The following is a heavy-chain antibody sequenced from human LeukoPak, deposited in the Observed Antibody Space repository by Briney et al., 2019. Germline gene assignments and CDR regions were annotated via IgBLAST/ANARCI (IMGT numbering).Heavy chain of an antibody. CDR1: GFIFSDYY. J-gene: IGHJ3*02. V-gene: IGHV3-11*01. CDR2: LSTSGDIM. D-gene: IGHD4-23*01. Sequence: GGSLRLSCAASGFIFSDYYMSWLRQAPGKGLEWVSYLSTSGDIMYYAGSVKGRFTISRDNAKNSLYLEMDSLRAEDTAVYYCARGHYGGNPADAFDIWGQGTMVTVS. CDR3: ARGHYGGNPADAFDI.